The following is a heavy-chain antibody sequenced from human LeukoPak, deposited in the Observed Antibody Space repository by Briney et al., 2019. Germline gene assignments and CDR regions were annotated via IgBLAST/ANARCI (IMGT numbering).Heavy chain of an antibody. CDR3: AKAQVTGYYFDY. V-gene: IGHV3-30*18. D-gene: IGHD5-18*01. CDR1: GFTFTNYW. CDR2: ISYDGSNK. Sequence: GGSLRLSCAASGFTFTNYWMTWVRQAPGKGLEWVAVISYDGSNKYYADSVKGRFTISRDNSKNTLYLQMNSLRAEDTAVYYCAKAQVTGYYFDYWGQRTLVTVSS. J-gene: IGHJ4*02.